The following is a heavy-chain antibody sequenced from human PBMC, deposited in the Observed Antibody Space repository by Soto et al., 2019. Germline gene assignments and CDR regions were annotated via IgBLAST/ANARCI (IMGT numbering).Heavy chain of an antibody. V-gene: IGHV1-3*01. D-gene: IGHD3-3*02. CDR3: ARGHFWSGYYIANWFDP. J-gene: IGHJ5*02. Sequence: ASVKVSCKASGYTFTSYAMHWVRQAPGQRLEWMGWINAGNGNTKYSQKFQGRVTITRDTSASTAYMELSSLRSEDTAVYYCARGHFWSGYYIANWFDPWGQGTLVTVSS. CDR2: INAGNGNT. CDR1: GYTFTSYA.